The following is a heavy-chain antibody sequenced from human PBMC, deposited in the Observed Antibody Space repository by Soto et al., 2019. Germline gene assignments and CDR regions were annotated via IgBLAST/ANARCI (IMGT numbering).Heavy chain of an antibody. CDR1: GYTFTSYY. V-gene: IGHV1-46*01. CDR3: ARGLTSITMIVVVAGDWFDP. CDR2: INPSGGST. Sequence: ASVKVSCKASGYTFTSYYMHWVRQAPGQGLEWMGIINPSGGSTSYAQKFQGRVTMTRDTSTSTVYMELSSLRSEDTAVYYCARGLTSITMIVVVAGDWFDPWGQGTLVTVSS. J-gene: IGHJ5*02. D-gene: IGHD3-22*01.